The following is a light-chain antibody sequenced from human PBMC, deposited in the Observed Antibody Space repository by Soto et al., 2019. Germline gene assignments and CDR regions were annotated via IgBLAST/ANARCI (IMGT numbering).Light chain of an antibody. J-gene: IGLJ3*02. CDR1: SNDIGGYNY. V-gene: IGLV2-14*01. CDR2: EVT. CDR3: SSYTITSAYWV. Sequence: QSVLTQPASVSGSPGQSITISCTGTSNDIGGYNYVSWYQQNPGKAPKVLIYEVTNRPSGVSNRFSGSKSGNTASLTISGLQAEHEANYYCSSYTITSAYWVFGGGTKLTVL.